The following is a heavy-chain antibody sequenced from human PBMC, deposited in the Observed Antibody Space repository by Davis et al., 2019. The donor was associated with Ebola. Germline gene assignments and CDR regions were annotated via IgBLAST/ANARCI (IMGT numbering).Heavy chain of an antibody. J-gene: IGHJ5*01. Sequence: GESLKIPCAASGFTFYDSAMTWVRQAPGKGLEWVSGFNWNGGSTGYADSVKGRFTISRDNAKNSLYLRLNSLRAEDTALYHCARVNAVTGYSRFDSWGQGTLVTVSS. V-gene: IGHV3-20*01. CDR2: FNWNGGST. CDR3: ARVNAVTGYSRFDS. CDR1: GFTFYDSA. D-gene: IGHD3-9*01.